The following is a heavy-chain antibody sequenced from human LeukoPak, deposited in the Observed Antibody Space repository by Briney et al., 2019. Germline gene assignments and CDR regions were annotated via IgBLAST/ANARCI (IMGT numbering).Heavy chain of an antibody. CDR1: GGSFSGYY. V-gene: IGHV4-34*01. J-gene: IGHJ4*02. Sequence: NPSETLSLTCAVYGGSFSGYYWSWIRQPPGKGLEWIGEINHSGSTKYNSSLKSRVTISVDTSKKQFFLKLSSVTAADTAVYYCARYSSGSWEDTYFDSWGQGTLVTVSS. CDR3: ARYSSGSWEDTYFDS. CDR2: INHSGST. D-gene: IGHD6-19*01.